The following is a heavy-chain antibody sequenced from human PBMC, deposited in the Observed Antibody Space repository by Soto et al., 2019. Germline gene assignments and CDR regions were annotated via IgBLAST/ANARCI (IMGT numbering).Heavy chain of an antibody. CDR3: ARNYDRNGYYYNHYFDY. Sequence: SQTLSLTCTVSGGSISSNNYYWGWIRQPPGKGLEWIGSIYYSGSTYYNPSLKSRLTISLDTPKNQFSLKLNSVTAADTAVYFCARNYDRNGYYYNHYFDYCGEGTLVTVSS. CDR1: GGSISSNNYY. J-gene: IGHJ4*02. V-gene: IGHV4-39*01. D-gene: IGHD3-22*01. CDR2: IYYSGST.